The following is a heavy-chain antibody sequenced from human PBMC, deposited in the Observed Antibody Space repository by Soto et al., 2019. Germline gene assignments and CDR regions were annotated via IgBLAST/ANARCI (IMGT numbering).Heavy chain of an antibody. D-gene: IGHD1-26*01. CDR2: ISFDGRNT. Sequence: GGSLRLSCAASGFTFDNYGMHWVRQAPGKGLDWVVVISFDGRNTDYADSVKGRFTISRDNSKNTLYLQMTSLRAEDTAVYYCARDFVVGGPTINYYYGMDVWGQGTTVTVSS. J-gene: IGHJ6*02. CDR3: ARDFVVGGPTINYYYGMDV. CDR1: GFTFDNYG. V-gene: IGHV3-30*03.